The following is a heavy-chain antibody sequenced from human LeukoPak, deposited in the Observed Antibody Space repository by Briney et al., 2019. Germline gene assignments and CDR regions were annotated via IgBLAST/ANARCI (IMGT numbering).Heavy chain of an antibody. CDR1: GFTFSSYA. Sequence: PGGSLRLSCAASGFTFSSYAMSWVRQAPGKGLEWVSAISGSGGSTHYADPVKGRFTISRDNSKNTLYLQMNSLRAEDTAVYYCAKVYSYGYPGIDYWGQGTLVTVSS. CDR2: ISGSGGST. CDR3: AKVYSYGYPGIDY. J-gene: IGHJ4*02. V-gene: IGHV3-23*01. D-gene: IGHD5-18*01.